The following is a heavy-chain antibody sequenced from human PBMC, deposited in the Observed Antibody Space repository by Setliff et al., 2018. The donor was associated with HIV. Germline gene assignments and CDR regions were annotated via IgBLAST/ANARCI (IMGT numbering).Heavy chain of an antibody. CDR1: GGTFSSYA. CDR3: ARGLYYYDSSGYYYLT. J-gene: IGHJ4*02. CDR2: IIPIFGIA. D-gene: IGHD3-22*01. Sequence: SVKVSCKASGGTFSSYASSWVRQAPGQGLEWMGGIIPIFGIANSAQKFQGRVTITADESTSTAYMELSSLRSEDTAVYYCARGLYYYDSSGYYYLTWGQGTLVTVSS. V-gene: IGHV1-69*13.